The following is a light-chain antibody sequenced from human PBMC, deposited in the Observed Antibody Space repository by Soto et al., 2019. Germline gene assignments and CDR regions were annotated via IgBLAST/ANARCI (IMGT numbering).Light chain of an antibody. CDR2: EVT. Sequence: QSVLTQPASVSGSPGQSITISCTGASSDVGDYDFVSWYLQHPGRVPKLIIYEVTKRPSGVSDRFSGSKSGNTASLTISGLQAEDEADYYCSSYTSSNTPLVFGTGTKLTVL. CDR1: SSDVGDYDF. CDR3: SSYTSSNTPLV. J-gene: IGLJ1*01. V-gene: IGLV2-14*01.